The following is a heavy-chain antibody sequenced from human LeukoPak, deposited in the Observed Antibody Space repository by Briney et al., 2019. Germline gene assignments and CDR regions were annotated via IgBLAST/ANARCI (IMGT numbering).Heavy chain of an antibody. V-gene: IGHV3-9*01. CDR2: ISWDGGGL. CDR1: GFTFDDYA. D-gene: IGHD6-13*01. Sequence: PGGFLRPSCEVSGFTFDDYAMHWVRQAPGKGLEWVSGISWDGGGLGYADSVKGRFTISRDNSKNTLYLQMNSLRAEDTAVYYCAKTGSSSWGYFDYWGQGTLVTVSS. CDR3: AKTGSSSWGYFDY. J-gene: IGHJ4*02.